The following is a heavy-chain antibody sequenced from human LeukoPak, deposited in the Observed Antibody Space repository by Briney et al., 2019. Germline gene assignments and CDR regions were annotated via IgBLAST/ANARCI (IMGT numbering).Heavy chain of an antibody. V-gene: IGHV3-30*18. CDR1: GFTFSSYG. Sequence: GGSLRLSCAASGFTFSSYGMHWVRQAPGKGLEWVAVISYDGSNKYYADSVKGQFTISRDNSKNTLYLQMNSLRAEDTAVYYCAKPSDSSGYYYEGEYFQHWGQGTLVTVSS. CDR3: AKPSDSSGYYYEGEYFQH. J-gene: IGHJ1*01. CDR2: ISYDGSNK. D-gene: IGHD3-22*01.